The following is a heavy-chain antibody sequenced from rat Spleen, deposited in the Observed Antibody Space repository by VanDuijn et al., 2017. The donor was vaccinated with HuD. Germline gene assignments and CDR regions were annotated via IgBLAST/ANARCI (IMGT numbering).Heavy chain of an antibody. Sequence: QVQLKESGPGLVQPSQTLSLTCTVSGFSLTNYGVSWVRQPPGEGLEWMGIIWGDGSTNYNSALKSRLSISRDTSKSQVFLKMNSLQTEDTAIYFCTRANWAPDYWGQGVMVTVSS. CDR3: TRANWAPDY. D-gene: IGHD5-1*01. CDR2: IWGDGST. V-gene: IGHV2-13*01. CDR1: GFSLTNYG. J-gene: IGHJ2*01.